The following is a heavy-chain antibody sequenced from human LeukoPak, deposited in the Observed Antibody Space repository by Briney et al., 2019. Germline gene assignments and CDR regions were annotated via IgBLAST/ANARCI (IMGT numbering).Heavy chain of an antibody. J-gene: IGHJ4*02. CDR3: ASRKLGNDY. V-gene: IGHV4-59*01. Sequence: SETLSLTCAVYGVSFSGYYWSWIRQSPGKGLEWIGYIYYTGTSYNPSLKSRVTISADTSKNQFSLNLISVTAADTAVYYCASRKLGNDYWGQGTLVTVSS. CDR1: GVSFSGYY. D-gene: IGHD7-27*01. CDR2: IYYTGT.